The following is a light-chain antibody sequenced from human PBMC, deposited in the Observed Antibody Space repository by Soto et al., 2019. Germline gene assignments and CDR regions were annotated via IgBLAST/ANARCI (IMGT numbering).Light chain of an antibody. CDR2: GAS. V-gene: IGKV3-15*01. CDR1: QSVSSN. Sequence: EIVITQSPATLSVSPGERATLSCSASQSVSSNLAWYQQKPGQAPRLLIYGASTRATGIPARFSGSGSGTEFTLTISSLQSEDFAVYYCQQYNNWPSITFGQGTRLEIK. CDR3: QQYNNWPSIT. J-gene: IGKJ5*01.